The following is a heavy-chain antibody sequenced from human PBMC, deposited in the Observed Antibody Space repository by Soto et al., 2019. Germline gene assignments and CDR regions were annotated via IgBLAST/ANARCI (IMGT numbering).Heavy chain of an antibody. CDR1: GGSFSGYY. CDR2: INHSGST. Sequence: SETLSLTCAVYGGSFSGYYWSWIRQPPGKGLEWIGEINHSGSTNYNPSLKSRVTISVDTSKNQFSLKLSSVTAADTAVYYCARDLQGGVVVPAATKGTAQRDGMDVWGQGTTVTVSS. D-gene: IGHD2-2*01. V-gene: IGHV4-34*01. CDR3: ARDLQGGVVVPAATKGTAQRDGMDV. J-gene: IGHJ6*02.